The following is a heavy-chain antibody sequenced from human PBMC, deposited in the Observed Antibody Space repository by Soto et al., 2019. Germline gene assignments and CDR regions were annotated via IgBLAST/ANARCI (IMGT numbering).Heavy chain of an antibody. D-gene: IGHD6-19*01. Sequence: SETLSLTCTVSGGSISSSSYYWGWIRQPPGKGLEWLGSIYYSGSTYYNPSLKSRVTISVDRSKNQFSLKLSSVTAADTAVYYCARHGEHSSGWYDVDYWGQGTLVTVSS. J-gene: IGHJ4*02. CDR2: IYYSGST. CDR1: GGSISSSSYY. V-gene: IGHV4-39*01. CDR3: ARHGEHSSGWYDVDY.